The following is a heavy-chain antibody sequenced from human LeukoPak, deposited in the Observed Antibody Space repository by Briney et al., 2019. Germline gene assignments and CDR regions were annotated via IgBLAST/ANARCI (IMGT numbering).Heavy chain of an antibody. CDR1: GGSISSSSYY. CDR3: ARERTGVYYSFWRGAFDI. V-gene: IGHV4-39*07. Sequence: SETLSLTCTVSGGSISSSSYYWGWIRQPPGKGLEWIGSIYYSGSTNYSPSLKSRVTLSVGTPENQFSLKLTSVTAADTAVYYCARERTGVYYSFWRGAFDIWGQGTMVAVSS. J-gene: IGHJ3*02. CDR2: IYYSGST. D-gene: IGHD3-10*01.